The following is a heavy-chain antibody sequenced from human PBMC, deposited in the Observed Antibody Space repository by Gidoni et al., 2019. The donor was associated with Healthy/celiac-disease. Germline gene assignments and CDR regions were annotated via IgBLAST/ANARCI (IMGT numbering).Heavy chain of an antibody. CDR1: GGPISLRSYY. V-gene: IGHV4-39*01. Sequence: QLQLQEPGPGLVKRSARPYLTCPVSGGPISLRSYYWGWIRKPPGKGREWLWSIDYSGSTCYNPYLKSRFTISVDTYKIQFHLKLSSVTAADTAVYDCSSALVEHWYFDLWGRGTLVTVSS. CDR3: SSALVEHWYFDL. CDR2: IDYSGST. D-gene: IGHD1-1*01. J-gene: IGHJ2*01.